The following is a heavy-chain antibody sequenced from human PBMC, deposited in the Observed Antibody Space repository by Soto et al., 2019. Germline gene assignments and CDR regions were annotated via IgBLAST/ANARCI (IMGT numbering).Heavy chain of an antibody. J-gene: IGHJ4*02. CDR1: GGSISSYY. CDR3: ARVPYADYYDSSGYHLYYFDY. Sequence: PSETLSLTCTVSGGSISSYYWSWIRQPPGKXLEWIGYIYYSGSTNYNPSLKSRVTISVDTSKNQFSLKLSSVTAADTAVYYCARVPYADYYDSSGYHLYYFDYWGQGSLVTVSS. D-gene: IGHD3-22*01. CDR2: IYYSGST. V-gene: IGHV4-59*01.